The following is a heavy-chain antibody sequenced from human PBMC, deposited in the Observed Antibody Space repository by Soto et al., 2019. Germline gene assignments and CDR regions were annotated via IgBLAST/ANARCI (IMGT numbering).Heavy chain of an antibody. Sequence: SETLSLTGAVYGGSFSGYYWSWIRQPPGKGLEWTGEINHSGSTNYNPSLKSRVTISVDTSKNQFSLKLGSVTAADTAVYYCARGTLPLHEIFGETGNDYWGQGTLVTVSS. CDR1: GGSFSGYY. D-gene: IGHD3-3*01. CDR2: INHSGST. V-gene: IGHV4-34*01. CDR3: ARGTLPLHEIFGETGNDY. J-gene: IGHJ4*02.